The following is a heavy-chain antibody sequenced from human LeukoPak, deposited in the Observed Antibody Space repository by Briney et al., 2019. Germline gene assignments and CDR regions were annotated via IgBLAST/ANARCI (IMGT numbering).Heavy chain of an antibody. J-gene: IGHJ4*02. V-gene: IGHV4-31*03. D-gene: IGHD3-10*01. CDR2: IYYSGST. Sequence: SETLSLTCTVSGGSISSGGYYWSWIRQHPGKGLEWIGYIYYSGSTYYNPSLKSRVTISVDTSKNQFSLKLSSVTAADTAVHYCARERLGSPYPDYWGQGTLVTVSS. CDR1: GGSISSGGYY. CDR3: ARERLGSPYPDY.